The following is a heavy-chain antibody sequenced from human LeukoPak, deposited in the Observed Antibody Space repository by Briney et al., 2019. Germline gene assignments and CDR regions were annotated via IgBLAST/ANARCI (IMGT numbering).Heavy chain of an antibody. CDR1: GFTFSSYG. CDR3: ARGGEYQLLHNWFDP. CDR2: IWYDGSNK. V-gene: IGHV3-33*08. J-gene: IGHJ5*02. D-gene: IGHD2-2*01. Sequence: GGSLRLSCAASGFTFSSYGMHWVRQAPGKGLEWVAVIWYDGSNKYYADSVKGRFTISRDNSKNTLYLQMNSLRAEDTAVYYCARGGEYQLLHNWFDPWGQGTLVTVSS.